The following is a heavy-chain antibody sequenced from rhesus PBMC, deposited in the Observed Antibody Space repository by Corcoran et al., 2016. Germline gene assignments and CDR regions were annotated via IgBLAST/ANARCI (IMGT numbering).Heavy chain of an antibody. CDR1: GSSISRGYG. Sequence: QVQLQESGPGLVKPSETLSLTCGVSGSSISRGYGWSWLRPSPGEGLEWIGYIGATSCPSIDNPARESRVTVSKDTSKNHFSLKLTAVTAADTAVDYCTRRACSDSGCLDGGQGLLVTVSS. V-gene: IGHV4-127*01. CDR3: TRRACSDSGCLD. J-gene: IGHJ4*01. CDR2: IGATSCPS. D-gene: IGHD2-33*01.